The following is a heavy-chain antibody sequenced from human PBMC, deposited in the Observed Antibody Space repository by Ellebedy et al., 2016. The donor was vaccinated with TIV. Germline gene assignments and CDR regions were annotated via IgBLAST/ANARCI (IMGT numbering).Heavy chain of an antibody. D-gene: IGHD3/OR15-3a*01. CDR2: IYHSGST. V-gene: IGHV4-38-2*02. J-gene: IGHJ6*02. CDR1: GYSIRSGYY. Sequence: SETLSLTXSVSGYSIRSGYYWGWIWQPPGKGLEWIGNIYHSGSTYYNPSLRSRLTLSLDTSKNHLSLRLSSVTAADTAVYFCARTDLRYGMDVWGQGTTVIVSS. CDR3: ARTDLRYGMDV.